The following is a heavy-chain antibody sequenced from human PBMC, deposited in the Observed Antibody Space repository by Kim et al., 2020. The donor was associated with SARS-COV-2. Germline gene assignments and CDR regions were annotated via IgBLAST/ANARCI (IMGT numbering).Heavy chain of an antibody. CDR1: GYTFTSYD. CDR2: MNPNSGNT. CDR3: ARAPGVYTWHYYYYYGMDV. D-gene: IGHD6-13*01. Sequence: ASVKVSCKASGYTFTSYDINWVRQATGQGLEWMGWMNPNSGNTGYAQKFQGRVTMTRNTSISTAYMELSSLRSEDTAVYYCARAPGVYTWHYYYYYGMDVWGQGTTVTVSS. J-gene: IGHJ6*02. V-gene: IGHV1-8*01.